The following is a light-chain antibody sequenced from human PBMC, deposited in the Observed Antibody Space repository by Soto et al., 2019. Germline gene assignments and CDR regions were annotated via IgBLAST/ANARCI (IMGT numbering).Light chain of an antibody. CDR2: AAS. J-gene: IGKJ5*01. V-gene: IGKV3-15*01. CDR3: QQYSTWPPIT. Sequence: EVVMTQSPVTLSVSPGETATLSCRASQTVYSNLAWYQQKPGHAPRLLIHAASTRAAGVPARFSGSGSGTEFTLTISSLQPEDFAIYYCQQYSTWPPITFGPGTRLDIK. CDR1: QTVYSN.